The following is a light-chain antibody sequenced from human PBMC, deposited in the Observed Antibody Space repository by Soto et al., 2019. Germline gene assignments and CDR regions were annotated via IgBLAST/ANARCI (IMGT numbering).Light chain of an antibody. Sequence: DVVITQSPLSLPVTLGQPASISCRSSQSLVYSDGHTYLNWFQQRPGQSPRRLIYKVSNRGSGVPDRFCVSGSGTDFTLKISRVEAEDGGVYYCMQGTHWHWTFGQGTKVEIK. V-gene: IGKV2-30*01. J-gene: IGKJ1*01. CDR2: KVS. CDR1: QSLVYSDGHTY. CDR3: MQGTHWHWT.